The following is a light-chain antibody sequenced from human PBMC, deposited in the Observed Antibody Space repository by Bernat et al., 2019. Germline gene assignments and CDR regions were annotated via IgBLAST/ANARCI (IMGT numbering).Light chain of an antibody. J-gene: IGKJ3*01. CDR3: QHTYIPPFT. CDR1: QSISRY. CDR2: TAS. V-gene: IGKV1-39*01. Sequence: DIQMTQSPSSLSASVGDRFTITCRASQSISRYLNWYQQKRGKAPKVLIYTASRLQSGVPSRFSGSGSGTDFTLTISSLQPEYFATYYCQHTYIPPFTFGPGTKVDIK.